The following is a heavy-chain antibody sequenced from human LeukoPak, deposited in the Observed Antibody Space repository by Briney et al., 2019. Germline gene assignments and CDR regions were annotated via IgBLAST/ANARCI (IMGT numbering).Heavy chain of an antibody. V-gene: IGHV3-73*01. J-gene: IGHJ4*02. CDR1: GFTFSGSA. CDR3: TSRPGVAANYYFDY. D-gene: IGHD2-15*01. Sequence: GGSLRLSCAASGFTFSGSAMHWVRQASGKGQEWVGRIRSKANSYATAYAASVKGRFTISRDDSKNTAYLQMNSLKTEDTAVYYCTSRPGVAANYYFDYWGQGTLVTVSS. CDR2: IRSKANSYAT.